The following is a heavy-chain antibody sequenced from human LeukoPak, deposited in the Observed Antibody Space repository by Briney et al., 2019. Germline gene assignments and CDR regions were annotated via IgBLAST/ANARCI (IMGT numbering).Heavy chain of an antibody. V-gene: IGHV1-8*01. CDR1: GYTFTSYD. Sequence: ASVKVSCKASGYTFTSYDINWVRQATGQGLEWMGWMNPNSGNTGYAQKFQGRVTMTRNTSISTAYMELSSLRSEDTAVYYCATDAYFDMRGGPRRWGQGTLVSVSS. CDR3: ATDAYFDMRGGPRR. D-gene: IGHD3-9*01. CDR2: MNPNSGNT. J-gene: IGHJ1*01.